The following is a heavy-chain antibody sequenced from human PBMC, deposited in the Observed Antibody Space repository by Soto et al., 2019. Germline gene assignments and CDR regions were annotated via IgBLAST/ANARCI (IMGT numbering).Heavy chain of an antibody. J-gene: IGHJ3*02. V-gene: IGHV3-53*01. CDR3: ARLNNGLRALDI. Sequence: ALRVSCADSGFTVSRIYLSWFRQAPGKGLEWVSVIYSGGSTYYADSVKGRFTISRDNSKKTLYLQMNSLRADDPAVYYCARLNNGLRALDIWGQGTMVTVSS. CDR1: GFTVSRIY. D-gene: IGHD5-12*01. CDR2: IYSGGST.